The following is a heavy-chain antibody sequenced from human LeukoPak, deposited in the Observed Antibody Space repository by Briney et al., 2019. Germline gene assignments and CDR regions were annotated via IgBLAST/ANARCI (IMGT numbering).Heavy chain of an antibody. V-gene: IGHV3-64*01. J-gene: IGHJ4*02. D-gene: IGHD4-11*01. CDR1: GFAFSTYA. Sequence: GGSLRLSCAASGFAFSTYAMHWVRQAPGKGLEYVSAISDNGANTFYAHSVRGRFTISRDNSKNTLYLQMGSLRVEDMAVYYCARWDDYGNYGHDYWGQGTLVTVSS. CDR2: ISDNGANT. CDR3: ARWDDYGNYGHDY.